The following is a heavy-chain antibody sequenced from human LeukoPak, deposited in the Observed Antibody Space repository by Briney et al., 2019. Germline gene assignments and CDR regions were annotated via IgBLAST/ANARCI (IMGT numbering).Heavy chain of an antibody. CDR3: AKVSPEGGFSYY. CDR1: GFTFSSYG. Sequence: AGGSLRLSCAASGFTFSSYGMSWVRQAPGKGLEWVSAISGSGGSTYYADSVKGRFTISRDNSKNTLYLQMNSLRAEDTAVYYCAKVSPEGGFSYYWGQGTLVTVSS. V-gene: IGHV3-23*01. J-gene: IGHJ4*02. CDR2: ISGSGGST. D-gene: IGHD5-12*01.